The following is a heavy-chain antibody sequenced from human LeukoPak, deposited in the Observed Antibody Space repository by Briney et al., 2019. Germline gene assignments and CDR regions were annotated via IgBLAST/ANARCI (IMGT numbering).Heavy chain of an antibody. CDR2: IYYSGNT. CDR3: ASVAARPGGLRWFDP. J-gene: IGHJ5*02. Sequence: SETLSLTCTVSGDSISTSNSYWGWIRQPPGKGLEWIGSIYYSGNTYYNAYLKSRVTIAVDTSKNQFYLKLTSVTAADTAVYYCASVAARPGGLRWFDPWGQGTLVTVSS. CDR1: GDSISTSNSY. D-gene: IGHD6-6*01. V-gene: IGHV4-39*07.